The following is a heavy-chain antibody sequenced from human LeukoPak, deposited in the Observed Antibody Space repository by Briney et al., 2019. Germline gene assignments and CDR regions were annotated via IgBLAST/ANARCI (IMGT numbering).Heavy chain of an antibody. CDR2: IYTSGSI. D-gene: IGHD3-10*01. CDR3: ARDSGTTGEVKFDP. V-gene: IGHV4-4*07. J-gene: IGHJ5*02. CDR1: GGSISSYY. Sequence: PSETLSLTCTVSGGSISSYYWSWIRQPAGKGLEWIGRIYTSGSITYNPSLKSRVSMSVDTSKNQFSLKLSSVIAADTAVYYCARDSGTTGEVKFDPWGQGTLVTVSS.